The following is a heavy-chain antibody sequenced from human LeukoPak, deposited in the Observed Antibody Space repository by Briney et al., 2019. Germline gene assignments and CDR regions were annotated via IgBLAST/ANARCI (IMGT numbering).Heavy chain of an antibody. Sequence: SETLSLTCTVSGGSISSYYWSWIRQPPGKGLEWIGYIYYSGSTNYNPPLKSRVTISVDTSKNQFSLKLSSVTAADTAVYYCARVKEYLLFDYWGQGTLVTVSS. CDR2: IYYSGST. V-gene: IGHV4-59*01. D-gene: IGHD2-15*01. CDR1: GGSISSYY. J-gene: IGHJ4*02. CDR3: ARVKEYLLFDY.